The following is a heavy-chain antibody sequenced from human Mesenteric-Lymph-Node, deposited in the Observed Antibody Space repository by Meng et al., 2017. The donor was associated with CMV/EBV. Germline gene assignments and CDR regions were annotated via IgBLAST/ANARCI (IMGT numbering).Heavy chain of an antibody. CDR2: IYSGGST. CDR3: ARDGGRYNWNYGLDY. V-gene: IGHV3-53*01. CDR1: GFTVSSNY. J-gene: IGHJ4*02. D-gene: IGHD1-7*01. Sequence: ETLSLTCAASGFTVSSNYMSWVRQAPGKGLEWVSVIYSGGSTYYADSVKGRFTISRDNAKNSLYLQMNSLRAEDTAVYYCARDGGRYNWNYGLDYWGQGTLVTVSS.